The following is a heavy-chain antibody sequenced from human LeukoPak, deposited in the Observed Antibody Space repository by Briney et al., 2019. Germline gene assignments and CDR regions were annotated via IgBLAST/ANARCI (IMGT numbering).Heavy chain of an antibody. CDR2: IYTGGGT. J-gene: IGHJ4*02. CDR1: GFSVSSNY. V-gene: IGHV3-66*02. CDR3: ATDSRPFPSSLAPH. Sequence: GGSLRLSCAASGFSVSSNYMSWVRQAPGKGLEWVSVIYTGGGTYYADSVKGRFTISRDNSQNPLYLQMTRLRAQDPAVYYCATDSRPFPSSLAPHWGQGTLVTVSS. D-gene: IGHD6-6*01.